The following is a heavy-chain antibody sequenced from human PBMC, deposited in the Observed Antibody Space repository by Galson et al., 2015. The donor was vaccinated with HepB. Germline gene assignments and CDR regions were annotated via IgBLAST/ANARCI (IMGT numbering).Heavy chain of an antibody. CDR2: VTHGGSG. CDR3: ARGRGRRLVTTYSYYGLDV. CDR1: GESLSGYH. J-gene: IGHJ6*02. V-gene: IGHV4-34*01. D-gene: IGHD4-17*01. Sequence: ETLSLTCGVSGESLSGYHWSWIRQAPGKGLEWIGKVTHGGSGNYNPSLTGRVTISADTSKSQVSLKMTSVTAADTAIYYYARGRGRRLVTTYSYYGLDVWGQGTTVTVSS.